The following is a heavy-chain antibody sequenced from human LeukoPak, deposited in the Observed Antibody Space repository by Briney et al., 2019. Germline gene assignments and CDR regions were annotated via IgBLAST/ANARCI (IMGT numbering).Heavy chain of an antibody. V-gene: IGHV4-59*01. J-gene: IGHJ6*03. Sequence: SETLSLTCTVSGSSISSYYWSWIRQPPGKGLEWIGYIYYSGSTNYNPSLKSRVTISVDTSKNQFSLKLSSVTAADTAVYYCARDPWSYYYMDVWGKGTTVTVSS. D-gene: IGHD2-8*01. CDR1: GSSISSYY. CDR2: IYYSGST. CDR3: ARDPWSYYYMDV.